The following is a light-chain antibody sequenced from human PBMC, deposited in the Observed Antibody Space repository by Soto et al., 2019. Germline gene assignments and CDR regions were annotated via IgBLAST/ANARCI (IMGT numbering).Light chain of an antibody. V-gene: IGKV3-15*01. CDR1: QSVRSN. Sequence: EIVLTQSPATLSVSPGERATLSCRASQSVRSNLAWYQQKAGQAPRLLIFDASTRATNIPARFSGSGSGTEFTLTISSLQSEDFAVYYCQQYSNWPPLTFGGGTNVEIK. CDR2: DAS. J-gene: IGKJ4*01. CDR3: QQYSNWPPLT.